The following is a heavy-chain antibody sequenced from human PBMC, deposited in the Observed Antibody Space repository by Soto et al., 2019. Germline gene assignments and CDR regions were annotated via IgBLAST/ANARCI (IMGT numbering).Heavy chain of an antibody. V-gene: IGHV1-18*01. CDR3: AKNGHPPYYYYGMDV. J-gene: IGHJ6*02. CDR2: ISGYNGDT. Sequence: QGLLVQSGAEVKQPGASVKVSCKASGYSFTTYGISWVRQAPGQGLEWMGWISGYNGDTNNVQKFQDRVTMTIDRSTTTAYLELRSLTSDDTAVYYCAKNGHPPYYYYGMDVWGQGTTVTVSS. D-gene: IGHD2-8*01. CDR1: GYSFTTYG.